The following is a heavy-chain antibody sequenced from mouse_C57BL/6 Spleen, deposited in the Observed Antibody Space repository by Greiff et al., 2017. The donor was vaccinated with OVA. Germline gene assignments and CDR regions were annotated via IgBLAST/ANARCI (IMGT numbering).Heavy chain of an antibody. CDR3: AASITTDFDY. Sequence: EVQLQESGGGLVKPGGSLKLSCAASGFTFSDYGMHWVRQAPEKGLEWVAYISSGSSTIYYADTVKGRFTISRDNAKNTLFLQMTSLRSEDTAMYYCAASITTDFDYWGQGTTLTVSS. CDR1: GFTFSDYG. D-gene: IGHD1-1*01. V-gene: IGHV5-17*01. J-gene: IGHJ2*01. CDR2: ISSGSSTI.